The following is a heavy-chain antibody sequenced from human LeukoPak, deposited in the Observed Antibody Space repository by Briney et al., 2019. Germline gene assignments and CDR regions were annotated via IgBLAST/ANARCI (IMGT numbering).Heavy chain of an antibody. CDR3: ARAPVVLRVRYYYYGMDV. CDR1: GGSFSGYY. D-gene: IGHD3-10*01. V-gene: IGHV4-34*01. J-gene: IGHJ6*02. CDR2: INHSGST. Sequence: SETLSLTCAVYGGSFSGYYWSWIRQPPGKGLEWIGEINHSGSTNYNPSLKSRVTISVDTSKNQFSLKLSSVTAADTAAYYCARAPVVLRVRYYYYGMDVWGQGTTVTVSS.